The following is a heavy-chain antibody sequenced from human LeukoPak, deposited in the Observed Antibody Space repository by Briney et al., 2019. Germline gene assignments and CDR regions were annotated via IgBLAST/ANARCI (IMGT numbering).Heavy chain of an antibody. J-gene: IGHJ5*02. CDR3: AREMAIAAAGISWFAP. CDR1: GFTFSSYA. CDR2: VSSNGAKT. Sequence: GGSLRLSCAASGFTFSSYAITWVRQAPGKGLEWVSAVSSNGAKTYYADSVKGRFTISRDNAKKSLYLQMNSLRADDTAVYYCAREMAIAAAGISWFAPWGQGTLVTVSS. D-gene: IGHD6-25*01. V-gene: IGHV3-23*01.